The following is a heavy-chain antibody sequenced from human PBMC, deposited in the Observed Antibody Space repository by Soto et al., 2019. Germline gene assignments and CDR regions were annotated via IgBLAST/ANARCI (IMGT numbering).Heavy chain of an antibody. J-gene: IGHJ1*01. V-gene: IGHV5-51*01. CDR2: IYPGDSDT. CDR1: GYSFTSYW. Sequence: GESLKISCKGSGYSFTSYWIGWVRQMPGKGLEWMGIIYPGDSDTRYSPSFQGQVTISADKSISTAYLQWSSLKASDTAMYYCAVGGHSFDYGDYSPPGPETDAEYFQHWGQGTLVTVSS. CDR3: AVGGHSFDYGDYSPPGPETDAEYFQH. D-gene: IGHD4-17*01.